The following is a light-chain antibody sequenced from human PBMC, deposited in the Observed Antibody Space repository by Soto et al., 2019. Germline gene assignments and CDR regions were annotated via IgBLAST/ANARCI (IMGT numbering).Light chain of an antibody. CDR2: QVT. CDR3: TSYSSSSTFYV. CDR1: SSDIGGYYY. Sequence: QSVLTQPPSVPGSPGQSITISCTGTSSDIGGYYYVSWYQHHPGKAPKLIIYQVTNRPSGVSHRFSGSKSGNTASLTISGLQAEDEADYYCTSYSSSSTFYVFGTGTKVTVL. J-gene: IGLJ1*01. V-gene: IGLV2-14*01.